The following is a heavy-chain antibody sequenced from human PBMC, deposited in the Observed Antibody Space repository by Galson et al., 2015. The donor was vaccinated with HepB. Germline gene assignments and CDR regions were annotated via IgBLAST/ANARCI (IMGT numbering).Heavy chain of an antibody. CDR1: GFTFSSYG. CDR3: AKDPEVSAAPSGFDP. D-gene: IGHD2-2*01. V-gene: IGHV3-30*18. J-gene: IGHJ5*02. CDR2: ISYDGSNK. Sequence: SLRLSCAASGFTFSSYGMHWVRQAPGKGLEWVAVISYDGSNKYYADSVKGRFTISRDNSKNTLYLQMNSLRAEDTAVYYCAKDPEVSAAPSGFDPWGQGTLVTVSS.